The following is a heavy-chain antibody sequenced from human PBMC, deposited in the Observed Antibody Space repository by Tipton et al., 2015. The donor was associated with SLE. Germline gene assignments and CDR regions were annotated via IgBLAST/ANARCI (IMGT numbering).Heavy chain of an antibody. Sequence: SLRLSCAASGFTFSNAWMSWVRQAPGKGLEWVGRIKSKTDGGTTDYAAPVKGRFTISRDDSKNTLYLQMNSLKTEDTAVYYCTTQWLVHYYYYRDVWGKGTTVTVSS. CDR1: GFTFSNAW. J-gene: IGHJ6*03. CDR3: TTQWLVHYYYYRDV. V-gene: IGHV3-15*01. CDR2: IKSKTDGGTT. D-gene: IGHD6-19*01.